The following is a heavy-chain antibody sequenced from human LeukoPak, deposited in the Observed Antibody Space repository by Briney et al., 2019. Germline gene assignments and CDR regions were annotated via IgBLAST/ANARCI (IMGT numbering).Heavy chain of an antibody. D-gene: IGHD3-22*01. J-gene: IGHJ4*02. CDR3: ARDPYDSSGYNYYFDY. Sequence: GGSLRLSCAASGFTFSRYWMNWVRQAPGKGLAWVANIKQDGSEKNYADSVKGRFTISRDNSKNTLYLQMNSLRAEDTAVYYCARDPYDSSGYNYYFDYWGQGTLVTVSS. CDR1: GFTFSRYW. V-gene: IGHV3-7*05. CDR2: IKQDGSEK.